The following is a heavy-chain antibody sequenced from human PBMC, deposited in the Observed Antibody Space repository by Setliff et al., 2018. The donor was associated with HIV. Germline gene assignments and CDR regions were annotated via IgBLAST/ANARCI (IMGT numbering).Heavy chain of an antibody. J-gene: IGHJ4*02. Sequence: GGSLRLSCAASGFTFDDYGMSWVRQGPGKGLEWVTGINWNGGNTGYADSVKGRFTISRDNAENSLYLQMNTLRAEDTALYYCARVAGSGWYIDYWGQGTLVTVSS. CDR2: INWNGGNT. CDR3: ARVAGSGWYIDY. CDR1: GFTFDDYG. D-gene: IGHD6-19*01. V-gene: IGHV3-20*04.